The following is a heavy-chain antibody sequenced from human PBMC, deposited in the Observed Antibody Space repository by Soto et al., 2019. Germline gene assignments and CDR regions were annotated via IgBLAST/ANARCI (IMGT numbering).Heavy chain of an antibody. CDR1: GGSISSSSYY. D-gene: IGHD3-9*01. CDR2: IYYSGST. J-gene: IGHJ6*02. Sequence: SETLSLTCTVSGGSISSSSYYWGWVRQPPGKGLEWIGSIYYSGSTYYNPSLKSRVTISVDTSKNQFSLKLSSVTAADTAVYYCARNGIYYKILPGYKYYYYGMDVWGQGPTVTVSS. V-gene: IGHV4-39*01. CDR3: ARNGIYYKILPGYKYYYYGMDV.